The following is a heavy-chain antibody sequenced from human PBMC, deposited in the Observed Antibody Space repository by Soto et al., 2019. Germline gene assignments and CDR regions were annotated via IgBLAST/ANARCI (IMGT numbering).Heavy chain of an antibody. J-gene: IGHJ4*02. D-gene: IGHD4-17*01. V-gene: IGHV3-30*18. CDR1: GFTFSSYG. CDR3: AKEWSVTTVFFKDYFDY. CDR2: ISYDGSNK. Sequence: GGSLRLSCAASGFTFSSYGMHWVRQAPGKGLEWVAVISYDGSNKYYADSVKGRFTISRDNSKNTLYLQMNSLRAEDTAVYYCAKEWSVTTVFFKDYFDYWGQGTLVTVSS.